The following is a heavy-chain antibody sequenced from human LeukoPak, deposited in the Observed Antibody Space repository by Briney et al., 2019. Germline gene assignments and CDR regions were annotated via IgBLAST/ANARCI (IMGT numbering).Heavy chain of an antibody. V-gene: IGHV3-66*02. CDR1: GFTVSSNY. Sequence: SGGSLRLSCAASGFTVSSNYMSWVRQAPGKGLEWVSVIYSGGSTYYSDSVKGRFTISRDNSKNTLYLQMNSLRAEDTAVYYCASDSYDSSGPFDYWGQGTLVTVSS. CDR3: ASDSYDSSGPFDY. D-gene: IGHD3-22*01. CDR2: IYSGGST. J-gene: IGHJ4*02.